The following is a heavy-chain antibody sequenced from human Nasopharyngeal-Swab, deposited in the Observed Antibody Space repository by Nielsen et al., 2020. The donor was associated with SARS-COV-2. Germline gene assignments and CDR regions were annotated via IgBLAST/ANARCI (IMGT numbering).Heavy chain of an antibody. CDR2: ITPIFGTA. V-gene: IGHV1-69*01. CDR3: ARGPSSGYYLYAFDI. Sequence: VRQAPGQGLEWMGGITPIFGTANYAQKFQGRVTITADESTSTAYMELSSLRSEDTAVYYCARGPSSGYYLYAFDIWGQGTMVTVSS. J-gene: IGHJ3*02. D-gene: IGHD3-22*01.